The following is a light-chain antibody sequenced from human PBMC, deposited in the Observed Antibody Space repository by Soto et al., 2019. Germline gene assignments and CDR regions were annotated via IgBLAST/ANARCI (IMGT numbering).Light chain of an antibody. V-gene: IGKV3-11*01. CDR2: DAS. Sequence: EIVLTQSPATLSLSPGDRAPLSCRASQSVSSYLAWYQQKPGQAPRLLIYDASNRATGIPARFSGSGSGTDFTLTISSLEPEDFAVYYCQQRINWPPITFGQGTRLEIK. CDR1: QSVSSY. CDR3: QQRINWPPIT. J-gene: IGKJ5*01.